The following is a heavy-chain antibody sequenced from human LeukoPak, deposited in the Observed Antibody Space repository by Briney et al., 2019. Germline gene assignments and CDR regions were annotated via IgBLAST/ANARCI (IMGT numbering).Heavy chain of an antibody. CDR3: ARGRYSSSWYPPLGFDP. D-gene: IGHD6-13*01. CDR1: GGSISSYY. V-gene: IGHV4-59*08. Sequence: SETLSLTCTVSGGSISSYYWSWIRQPPGKGLEWIGYIYYSGSTNYNPSLKSRVTISVDTSKNQFSLKLSSVTAADTAVYYCARGRYSSSWYPPLGFDPWGQGTLVTVSS. J-gene: IGHJ5*02. CDR2: IYYSGST.